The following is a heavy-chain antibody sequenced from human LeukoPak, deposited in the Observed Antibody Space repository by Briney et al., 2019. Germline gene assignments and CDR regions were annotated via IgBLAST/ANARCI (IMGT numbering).Heavy chain of an antibody. D-gene: IGHD4-17*01. J-gene: IGHJ3*02. V-gene: IGHV4-59*11. CDR2: ISYSGST. Sequence: SETLSLTRTVSDDSFSSHYWTWIRQPPGKGLEWIGYISYSGSTNYNPPLKSRVTISVGTSKNQFSLKLSSVTAADTAAYFCARDPTTVTKGFDIWGQGTLVTVSS. CDR3: ARDPTTVTKGFDI. CDR1: DDSFSSHY.